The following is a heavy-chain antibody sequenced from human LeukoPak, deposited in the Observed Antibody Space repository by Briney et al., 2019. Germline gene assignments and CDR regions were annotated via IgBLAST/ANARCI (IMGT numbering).Heavy chain of an antibody. Sequence: SETLSLTCTVSGGSISSGGYYWSWIRQHPGKGLEWIGYIYYSGSTNYNPSLKSRVTISVNTSKNQFSLKLSSVTAADTAVYYCARSGSYYDWYFDLWGRGTLVTVSS. CDR1: GGSISSGGYY. V-gene: IGHV4-61*08. J-gene: IGHJ2*01. CDR3: ARSGSYYDWYFDL. CDR2: IYYSGST. D-gene: IGHD1-26*01.